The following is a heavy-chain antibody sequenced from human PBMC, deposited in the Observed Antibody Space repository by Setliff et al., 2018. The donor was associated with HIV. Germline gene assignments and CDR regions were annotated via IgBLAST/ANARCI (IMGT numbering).Heavy chain of an antibody. D-gene: IGHD3-3*01. J-gene: IGHJ4*02. Sequence: SETLSLTCTVSGGSINSYYWSWIRQPPGKALQMIGYIYYTGTTNYNPSLKSRITMSVDTSKNQFSLKLTSVTAADSAVYYCASEYSNFWSGGFDYWAQGTPVTVSS. CDR1: GGSINSYY. V-gene: IGHV4-59*12. CDR3: ASEYSNFWSGGFDY. CDR2: IYYTGTT.